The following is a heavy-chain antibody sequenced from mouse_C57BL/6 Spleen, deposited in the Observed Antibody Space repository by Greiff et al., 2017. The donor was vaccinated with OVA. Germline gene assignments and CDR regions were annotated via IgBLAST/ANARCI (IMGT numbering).Heavy chain of an antibody. J-gene: IGHJ3*01. Sequence: DVQLVESEGGLVQPGSSMKLSCTASGFTFSDYYMAWVRQVPEKGLEWVANINYDGSSTYYLDSLKSRFIISRDNAKNILYLQMSSLKSEDTATYYCARADYGSSLAYWGQGTLVTVSA. CDR3: ARADYGSSLAY. V-gene: IGHV5-16*01. CDR1: GFTFSDYY. CDR2: INYDGSST. D-gene: IGHD1-1*01.